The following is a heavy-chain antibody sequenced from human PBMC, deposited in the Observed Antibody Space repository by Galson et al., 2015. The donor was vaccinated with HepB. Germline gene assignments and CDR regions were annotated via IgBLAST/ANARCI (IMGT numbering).Heavy chain of an antibody. Sequence: SLRLSCAASGFTFSSYAMSWVRQAPGKGLEWVSAIRGSGGSTYYADSVKGRFTIPRGKSKNTLYLQMNSLRAEDTAVYYCAKDQITMVRGAKGHFDYWGQGTLVTVSS. D-gene: IGHD3-10*01. CDR1: GFTFSSYA. V-gene: IGHV3-23*01. CDR3: AKDQITMVRGAKGHFDY. CDR2: IRGSGGST. J-gene: IGHJ4*02.